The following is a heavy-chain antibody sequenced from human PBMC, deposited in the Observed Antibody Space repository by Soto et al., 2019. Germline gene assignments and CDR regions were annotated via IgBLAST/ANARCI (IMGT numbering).Heavy chain of an antibody. J-gene: IGHJ4*02. D-gene: IGHD1-26*01. CDR3: AREDPNSGSYFDY. CDR2: IGTAGDT. V-gene: IGHV3-13*01. CDR1: GFTFSSYD. Sequence: GGSLRLSCAASGFTFSSYDIHWVRQATGKGLEWVSAIGTAGDTYYPGSVKGRFTISRENAKNPLYLQMNSLRAEDTAVYYCAREDPNSGSYFDYWGQGTLVTVSS.